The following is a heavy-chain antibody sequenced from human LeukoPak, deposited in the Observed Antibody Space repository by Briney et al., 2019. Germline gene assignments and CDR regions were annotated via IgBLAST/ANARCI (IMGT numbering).Heavy chain of an antibody. CDR1: GGSFSGYY. D-gene: IGHD1-26*01. J-gene: IGHJ5*02. V-gene: IGHV4-34*01. CDR3: ASRAFAFISGYYREVFWLDP. CDR2: INHSGST. Sequence: SETLSLTCAVYGGSFSGYYWSWIRQPPGKGLEWIGEINHSGSTNYNPSLKSRVTISVDTSKNQFSLKLSSVTAADTAVYYCASRAFAFISGYYREVFWLDPWGQGTLPTVPS.